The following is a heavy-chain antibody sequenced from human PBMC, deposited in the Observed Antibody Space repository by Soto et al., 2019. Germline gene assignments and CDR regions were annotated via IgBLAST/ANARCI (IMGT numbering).Heavy chain of an antibody. J-gene: IGHJ2*01. CDR1: GFTFGRYA. D-gene: IGHD6-6*01. V-gene: IGHV3-23*01. Sequence: EVQLLESGGGSVQPGGSLRLSCAASGFTFGRYAMSWVRQAPGMGLEWVSAVSGTGITTYYADSVRGRFTNSRDNSNNTLYLQMNSLRAEDTAMYYCAKDITSSLNWYLDLWGRGTLVTVSS. CDR2: VSGTGITT. CDR3: AKDITSSLNWYLDL.